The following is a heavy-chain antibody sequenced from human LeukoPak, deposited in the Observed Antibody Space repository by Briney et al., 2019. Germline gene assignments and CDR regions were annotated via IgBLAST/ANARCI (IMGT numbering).Heavy chain of an antibody. Sequence: GASVTVSCKTSGYSFTDYCMHWVRQAPGQGLEWMGWINPNSGGTSSAQKFQGRVTMTRDTSITTVYMEVSWLTSDDTAIYYCARADRLHGGPYLIGPWGQGTLVTVSS. D-gene: IGHD2-21*01. V-gene: IGHV1-2*02. J-gene: IGHJ5*02. CDR3: ARADRLHGGPYLIGP. CDR2: INPNSGGT. CDR1: GYSFTDYC.